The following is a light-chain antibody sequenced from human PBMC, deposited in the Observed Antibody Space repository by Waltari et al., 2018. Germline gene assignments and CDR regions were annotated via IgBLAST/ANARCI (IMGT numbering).Light chain of an antibody. CDR1: SSDVGGYDY. V-gene: IGLV2-11*01. J-gene: IGLJ1*01. Sequence: QSALAQPRSVSGSPGQSVTISCTGTSSDVGGYDYVSWYQQYPGKAPKLMIYDVTKRPAGVPNRFSGSKSGNTASLTISRLQSEDETYYYCCSYTGSIYVFGTGTEVTVL. CDR2: DVT. CDR3: CSYTGSIYV.